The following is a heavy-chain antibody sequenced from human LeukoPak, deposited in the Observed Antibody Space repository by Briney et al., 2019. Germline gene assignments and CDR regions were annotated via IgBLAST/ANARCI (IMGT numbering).Heavy chain of an antibody. J-gene: IGHJ1*01. CDR1: GGSISSYY. D-gene: IGHD3-22*01. CDR2: IYYSGST. CDR3: ARGGSYYDSSGYYNEYFQH. Sequence: SETLSLTCTVSGGSISSYYWSWIRQPPGKGLEWIGYIYYSGSTNYNPSLKSRVTISVHTSKNQFSLKLSSVTAADTAVYYCARGGSYYDSSGYYNEYFQHWGQGTLVTVSS. V-gene: IGHV4-59*01.